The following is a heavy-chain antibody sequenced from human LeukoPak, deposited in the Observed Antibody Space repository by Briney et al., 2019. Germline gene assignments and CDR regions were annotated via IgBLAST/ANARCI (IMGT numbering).Heavy chain of an antibody. Sequence: SETLSLTCTVSGGSISSYYWSWIRQPPGKGLEWIGYIYYSGSTNYNPSLKSRVTISVDTSKNQFSLKLSSVTAADTAVYYCARQGVTVAGKFDYGGQGPLVTVSS. V-gene: IGHV4-59*08. J-gene: IGHJ4*02. CDR1: GGSISSYY. CDR3: ARQGVTVAGKFDY. D-gene: IGHD6-19*01. CDR2: IYYSGST.